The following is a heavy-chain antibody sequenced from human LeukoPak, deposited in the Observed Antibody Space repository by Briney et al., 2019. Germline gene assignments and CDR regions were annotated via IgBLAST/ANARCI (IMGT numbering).Heavy chain of an antibody. CDR2: MYYSGST. V-gene: IGHV4-59*12. Sequence: SETLSLTCTVSGDSISSYYWSWIRQPPGKGLEWIGYMYYSGSTNYNPSPKSRVTISVDTSKNQFSLKLSSVTAADTAVYYCARGIQLWLNWFDPWGQGTLVTVSS. CDR1: GDSISSYY. D-gene: IGHD5-18*01. J-gene: IGHJ5*02. CDR3: ARGIQLWLNWFDP.